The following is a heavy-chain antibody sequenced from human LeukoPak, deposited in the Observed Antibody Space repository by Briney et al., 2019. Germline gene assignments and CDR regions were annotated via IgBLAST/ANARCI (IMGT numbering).Heavy chain of an antibody. CDR1: GGTFSSYA. J-gene: IGHJ6*02. CDR3: AIATSNYYYYGMDV. Sequence: SVKVSCKASGGTFSSYAISWVRQAPGQGLEWMGRVIPILGIANYAQKFQGRVTTTADKSTSTAYMELSSLRSEDTAVYYCAIATSNYYYYGMDVWGQGTTVTVSS. CDR2: VIPILGIA. V-gene: IGHV1-69*04.